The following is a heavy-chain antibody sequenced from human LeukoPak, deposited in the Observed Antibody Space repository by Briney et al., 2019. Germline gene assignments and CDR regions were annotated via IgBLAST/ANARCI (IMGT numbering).Heavy chain of an antibody. J-gene: IGHJ4*02. CDR1: GFTVSSNY. CDR2: IYSGGST. D-gene: IGHD6-13*01. V-gene: IGHV3-66*01. CDR3: AKDLKPAAGPFDY. Sequence: GGSLRLSCAVSGFTVSSNYMSWVRQAPGKGLEWVSVIYSGGSTYYADSVKGRLIISRDNSKNTLYLQMNSLRAEDTAVYYCAKDLKPAAGPFDYWGQGTLVTVSS.